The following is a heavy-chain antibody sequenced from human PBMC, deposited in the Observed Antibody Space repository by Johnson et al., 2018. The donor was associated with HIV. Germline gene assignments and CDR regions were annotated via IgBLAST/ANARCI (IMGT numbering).Heavy chain of an antibody. Sequence: VQLVESGGGLVQPGGSLRLSCAASGFTFSSYAMSWVRQAPGKGLEWVSAISGSGGSTYYADSVKGRFTISRDNSKNTLYLQMNNLRAEDTAIFYCARARAGAFDIWGQGTMVTVSS. CDR1: GFTFSSYA. V-gene: IGHV3-23*04. CDR3: ARARAGAFDI. CDR2: ISGSGGST. D-gene: IGHD6-19*01. J-gene: IGHJ3*02.